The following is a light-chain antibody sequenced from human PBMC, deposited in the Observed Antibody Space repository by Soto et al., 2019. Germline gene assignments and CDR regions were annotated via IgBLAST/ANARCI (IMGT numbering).Light chain of an antibody. CDR3: QQSYSTPPWT. J-gene: IGKJ1*01. V-gene: IGKV1-39*01. Sequence: DIQMTQSPSSLSASVGDRVTITCRASQSIVTYLNWYLQKPGKAPKLLIYAASNLKSGVPSTFSGSGSGTDFTLTISSLQPEDVATYFCQQSYSTPPWTFGQGTKVEIK. CDR2: AAS. CDR1: QSIVTY.